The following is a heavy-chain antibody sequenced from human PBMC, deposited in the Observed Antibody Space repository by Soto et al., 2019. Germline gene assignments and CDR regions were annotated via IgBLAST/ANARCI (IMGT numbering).Heavy chain of an antibody. CDR2: IIPIFGTA. CDR3: VRDQATMVRGVRYFDY. J-gene: IGHJ4*02. CDR1: GGTFSSYA. D-gene: IGHD3-10*01. Sequence: QVQLVQAGAEVKKPGSSVKVSCKASGGTFSSYAISWVRQAPGQGLEWMGGIIPIFGTANYAQKFQGRVTITADKSTSTAYMELSSLRSEDTAVYYCVRDQATMVRGVRYFDYWGQGTLVTVSS. V-gene: IGHV1-69*06.